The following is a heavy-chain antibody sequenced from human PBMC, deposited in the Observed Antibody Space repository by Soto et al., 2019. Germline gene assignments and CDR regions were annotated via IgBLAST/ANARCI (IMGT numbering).Heavy chain of an antibody. Sequence: SETLSLTCTVSGGSISSYYWSWIRQPPGKGMEWIGYIYYTGITNYNPSLKSRVTISVDTSKNQFSLKLSSVTAADTAVYYCARVIKEGFLEWLSPPGAFDIWGQGTMATVSS. CDR2: IYYTGIT. CDR1: GGSISSYY. D-gene: IGHD3-3*01. V-gene: IGHV4-59*12. CDR3: ARVIKEGFLEWLSPPGAFDI. J-gene: IGHJ3*02.